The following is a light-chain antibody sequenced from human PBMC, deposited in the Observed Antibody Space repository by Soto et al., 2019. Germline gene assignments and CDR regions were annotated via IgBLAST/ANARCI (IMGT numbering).Light chain of an antibody. CDR2: DVS. J-gene: IGLJ2*01. CDR1: SSDVDYSS. Sequence: QSVLTQPASVSGSPRQSITISCTGTSSDVDYSSVSWYQQHPGKAPKLLIYDVSNRPSGVSNRFSGSKPGNTASLTISGLQAEDEAEYYCSSHTNSNTYVVFGGGTKLTVL. CDR3: SSHTNSNTYVV. V-gene: IGLV2-14*01.